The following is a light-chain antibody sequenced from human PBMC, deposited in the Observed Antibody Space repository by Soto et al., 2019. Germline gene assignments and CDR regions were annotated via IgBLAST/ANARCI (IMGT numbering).Light chain of an antibody. V-gene: IGKV3-11*01. J-gene: IGKJ1*01. CDR2: DTS. CDR1: QSLSSS. CDR3: NQRSNWWT. Sequence: PGERATLSCRASQSLSSSLAWYQQKPGQAPRVLIYDTSSRATGIQARFSGSGSGTDFTLTISSLEPEDSAVYYCNQRSNWWTCGQGTKVDIK.